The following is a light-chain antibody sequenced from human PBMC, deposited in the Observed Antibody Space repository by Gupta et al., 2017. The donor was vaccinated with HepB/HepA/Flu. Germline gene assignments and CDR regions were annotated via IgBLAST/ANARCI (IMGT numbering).Light chain of an antibody. V-gene: IGKV1-39*01. CDR1: QDIIKY. CDR2: AAS. Sequence: EIQLTQSPSSLSASVGDTVTITCRTSQDIIKYLSWYQQKPGKAPKLLIYAASNLRSGVPSRFSGSGFGTDFTLTISSLQPEDFATYYCQQSHSTPTFGGGTEVDIK. J-gene: IGKJ4*01. CDR3: QQSHSTPT.